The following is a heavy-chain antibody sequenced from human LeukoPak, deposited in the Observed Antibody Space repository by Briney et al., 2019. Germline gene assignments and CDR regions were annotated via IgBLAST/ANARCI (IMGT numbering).Heavy chain of an antibody. Sequence: SETLSLTCAVYGGSFSGYYWSWIRQPPGKGLEWIGEINHSGSTNYNPSLKSRVTISVDTSKNQFSLKLSSVTAADTAVYYCARGNEFYSSTSCYVLFDYWGQGTLVTVSS. CDR1: GGSFSGYY. V-gene: IGHV4-34*01. CDR2: INHSGST. J-gene: IGHJ4*02. CDR3: ARGNEFYSSTSCYVLFDY. D-gene: IGHD2-2*01.